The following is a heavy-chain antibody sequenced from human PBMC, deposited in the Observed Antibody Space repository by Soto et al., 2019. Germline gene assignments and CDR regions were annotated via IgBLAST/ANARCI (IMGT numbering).Heavy chain of an antibody. J-gene: IGHJ5*02. CDR2: IIPILGIA. CDR3: ARDRSQYYDFWSGYSRTGINWFDP. V-gene: IGHV1-69*04. CDR1: GGTFSSYT. Sequence: SVKVSCKASGGTFSSYTISWVRQAPGQGLEWMGRIIPILGIANYAQKFQGRVTITADKSTSTAYMELSSLRSEDTAVYYCARDRSQYYDFWSGYSRTGINWFDPWGQGTLVTVS. D-gene: IGHD3-3*01.